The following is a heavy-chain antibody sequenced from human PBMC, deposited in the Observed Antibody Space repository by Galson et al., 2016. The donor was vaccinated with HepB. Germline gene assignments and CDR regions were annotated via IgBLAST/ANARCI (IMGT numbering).Heavy chain of an antibody. CDR3: TTDGPFVSGGRGYHYGMDV. V-gene: IGHV3-15*01. Sequence: SLRLSCAASGFIFSNVWMNWVRQAPGKGLEWVGRIKSKTEGGTTDHAAPVEGRFTISRDDSKNTVNLRMNSLKTGDTAVYYCTTDGPFVSGGRGYHYGMDVWGQGTTVTVSS. CDR2: IKSKTEGGTT. CDR1: GFIFSNVW. D-gene: IGHD2-15*01. J-gene: IGHJ6*02.